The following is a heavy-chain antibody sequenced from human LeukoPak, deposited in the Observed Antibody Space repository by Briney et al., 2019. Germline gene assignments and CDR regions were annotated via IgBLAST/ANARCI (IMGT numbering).Heavy chain of an antibody. V-gene: IGHV3-21*01. CDR3: ARDLGEYSYGSDPDY. CDR2: ISSSISYI. J-gene: IGHJ4*02. CDR1: GFTFSSYS. D-gene: IGHD5-18*01. Sequence: GGSLRLSCAASGFTFSSYSMNWVRQAPGKGLEWVSSISSSISYIYYADSVKGRFTISRDNAKTSLYLQMNSLRAEDTAVYYCARDLGEYSYGSDPDYWGQGTLVTVSS.